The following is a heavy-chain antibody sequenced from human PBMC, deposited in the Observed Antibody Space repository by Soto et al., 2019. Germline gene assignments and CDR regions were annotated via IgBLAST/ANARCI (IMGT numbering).Heavy chain of an antibody. CDR1: GGSISNYY. CDR2: IYSSGST. J-gene: IGHJ4*02. D-gene: IGHD5-18*01. CDR3: ARDHPHSYGVYYFDY. V-gene: IGHV4-59*01. Sequence: SETLSLTCTVSGGSISNYYWNWIRQSPGKGLEWIGYIYSSGSTHYNPSLQNRVTISIDMSKNQVSLKVNSVTAADTAVYYCARDHPHSYGVYYFDYWGQGTPVTVSS.